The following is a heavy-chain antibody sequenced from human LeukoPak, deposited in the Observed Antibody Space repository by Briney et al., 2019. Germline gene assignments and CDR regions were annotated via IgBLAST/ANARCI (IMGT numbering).Heavy chain of an antibody. D-gene: IGHD5-18*01. CDR1: GGSISTYY. CDR2: IYYSGST. V-gene: IGHV4-59*01. J-gene: IGHJ4*02. CDR3: ARGVDTAMVTYYFDY. Sequence: SETLSLTRTVSGGSISTYYWSWIRQPPGKGLEWIGYIYYSGSTNYNPSLKSRVTISVDTSKNQFSLKLSSVTAADTAVYYCARGVDTAMVTYYFDYWGQGTLVTVSS.